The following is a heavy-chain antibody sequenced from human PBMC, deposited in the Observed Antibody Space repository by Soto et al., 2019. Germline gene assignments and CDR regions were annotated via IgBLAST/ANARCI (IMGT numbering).Heavy chain of an antibody. Sequence: GSLRLSCAASGFTVSSNYMSWVRQAPGKGLEWVSVIYSGGSTYYADSVKGRFTISRDNSKNTLYLQMNSLRAEDTAVYYCARYCSSTSCYYYGMDVWGQGTTVTVSS. J-gene: IGHJ6*02. CDR3: ARYCSSTSCYYYGMDV. CDR1: GFTVSSNY. CDR2: IYSGGST. V-gene: IGHV3-53*01. D-gene: IGHD2-2*01.